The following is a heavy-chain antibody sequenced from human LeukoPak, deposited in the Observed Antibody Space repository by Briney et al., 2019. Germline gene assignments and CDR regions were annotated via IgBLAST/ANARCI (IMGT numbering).Heavy chain of an antibody. Sequence: SQTLSLTCAISGDSVSSNSAAWNWNRQSPSRGLECLGRTYYRSKCYNDYAVSVKSRITINPDTSKNHFSLQLNSVTPEDTAVYYCARNLLNTIAAAGTSWFDPWGQGTLVTVSS. CDR3: ARNLLNTIAAAGTSWFDP. V-gene: IGHV6-1*01. CDR2: TYYRSKCYN. D-gene: IGHD6-13*01. J-gene: IGHJ5*02. CDR1: GDSVSSNSAA.